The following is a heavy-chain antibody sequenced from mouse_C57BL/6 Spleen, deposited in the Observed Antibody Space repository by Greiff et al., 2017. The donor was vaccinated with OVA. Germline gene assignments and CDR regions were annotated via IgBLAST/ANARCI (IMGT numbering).Heavy chain of an antibody. CDR2: IYPGDGDT. CDR1: GYAFSSSW. Sequence: VQLVESGPELVKPGASVKISCKASGYAFSSSWMNWVKQRPGKGLEWIGRIYPGDGDTNYNGKFKGKATLTADKSSSTAYMQLSSLTSEDSAVYFCAREPYYYGSSYVNLDYWGQGTTLTVSS. V-gene: IGHV1-82*01. D-gene: IGHD1-1*01. J-gene: IGHJ2*01. CDR3: AREPYYYGSSYVNLDY.